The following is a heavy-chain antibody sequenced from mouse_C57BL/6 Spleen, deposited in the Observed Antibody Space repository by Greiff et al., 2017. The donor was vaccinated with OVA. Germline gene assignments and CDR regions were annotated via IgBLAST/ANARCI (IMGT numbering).Heavy chain of an antibody. CDR3: ARETAQVTFDY. J-gene: IGHJ2*01. D-gene: IGHD3-2*02. CDR1: GYAFTNYL. V-gene: IGHV1-54*01. CDR2: INPGSGGT. Sequence: VKLQESGAELVRPGTSVKVSCKASGYAFTNYLIEWVKQRPGQGLEWIGVINPGSGGTNYNKKFKGKATLTADKSSSTAYMQLSSLTSEDSAVYFCARETAQVTFDYWGQGTTLTVSS.